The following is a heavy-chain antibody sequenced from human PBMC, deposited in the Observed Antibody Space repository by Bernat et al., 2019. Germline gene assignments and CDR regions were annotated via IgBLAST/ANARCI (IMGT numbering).Heavy chain of an antibody. Sequence: EGHLVESGGGLVKPGGSLTLSCAASGFTFNNAWMSWVRQAPGKGLEWVGRIKSKTDGGTTDYAAPVRGRFTISRDDSKNTLYLQMNSLRTEDTAVYYCTTAYDISTGYYHYWGQGTLVTVSS. J-gene: IGHJ4*02. CDR2: IKSKTDGGTT. CDR1: GFTFNNAW. CDR3: TTAYDISTGYYHY. D-gene: IGHD3-9*01. V-gene: IGHV3-15*01.